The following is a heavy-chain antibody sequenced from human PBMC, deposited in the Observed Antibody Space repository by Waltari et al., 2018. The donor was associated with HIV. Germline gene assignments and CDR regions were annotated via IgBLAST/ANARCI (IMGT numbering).Heavy chain of an antibody. CDR2: INHSGST. D-gene: IGHD5-18*01. CDR1: GGSLSGYY. J-gene: IGHJ4*02. V-gene: IGHV4-34*01. Sequence: QVQLQQWGAGLLKPSETLSLTCAVYGGSLSGYYWSWIRQPPGKGLEWIGEINHSGSTNYNPSLKSRVTISVDTSKNQFSLKLSSVTAADTAVYYCARGGGSYGSWGQGTLVTVSS. CDR3: ARGGGSYGS.